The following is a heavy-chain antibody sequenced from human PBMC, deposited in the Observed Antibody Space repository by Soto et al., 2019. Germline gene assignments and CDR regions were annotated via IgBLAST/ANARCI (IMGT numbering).Heavy chain of an antibody. Sequence: PSETLSLTCTVSAGSVSSYSWSWIRQPPGKGLEWIGYIFYSGSTTYNPSLKSRVTISVDTPKNQFSLQLRSVTAADTAVYYCARGDSIGWPTGYFDYMGKGNLVTVAS. CDR1: AGSVSSYS. J-gene: IGHJ4*02. CDR3: ARGDSIGWPTGYFDY. V-gene: IGHV4-59*02. D-gene: IGHD6-19*01. CDR2: IFYSGST.